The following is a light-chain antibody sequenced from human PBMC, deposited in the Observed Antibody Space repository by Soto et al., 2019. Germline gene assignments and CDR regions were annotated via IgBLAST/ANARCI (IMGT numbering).Light chain of an antibody. J-gene: IGLJ2*01. CDR2: QDS. CDR1: KLGDKY. CDR3: EAWDRSPGV. V-gene: IGLV3-1*01. Sequence: SYELTQPPSVSVSPGQTASITCSGDKLGDKYACWYQQKPGQSPVLVIYQDSKRPSGIPERFSGSNSGNTATLTISGTQAMDEADYYCEAWDRSPGVFGGGTKLTVL.